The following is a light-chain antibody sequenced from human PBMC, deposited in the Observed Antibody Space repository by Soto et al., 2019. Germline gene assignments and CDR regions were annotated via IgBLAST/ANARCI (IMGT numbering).Light chain of an antibody. Sequence: QSVLTQPASVSGSPGQSITISCTGTSSDVGAYDYVSWYQQHPGKAPKFIIYDVSNRPSGVSNRFSGSKSGNTASLTISGLQAEDEADYYCSSYTTSSTVVFGGGTKLTVL. J-gene: IGLJ2*01. CDR2: DVS. CDR1: SSDVGAYDY. V-gene: IGLV2-14*01. CDR3: SSYTTSSTVV.